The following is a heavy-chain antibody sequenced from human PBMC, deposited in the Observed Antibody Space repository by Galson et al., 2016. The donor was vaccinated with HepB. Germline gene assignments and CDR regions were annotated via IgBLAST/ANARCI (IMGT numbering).Heavy chain of an antibody. CDR2: IYWDDDK. CDR1: GFSLSTTGVA. Sequence: PALVKPTQTLTLTCTFSGFSLSTTGVAVGWIRQPPGKALEWLALIYWDDDKRYSPSLKSRLTITKDTSKNQVVLTMTNMDPVETATYYCAHGIVWFGEVHYSFDYWGQGTLVTVSS. V-gene: IGHV2-5*02. CDR3: AHGIVWFGEVHYSFDY. D-gene: IGHD3-10*01. J-gene: IGHJ4*02.